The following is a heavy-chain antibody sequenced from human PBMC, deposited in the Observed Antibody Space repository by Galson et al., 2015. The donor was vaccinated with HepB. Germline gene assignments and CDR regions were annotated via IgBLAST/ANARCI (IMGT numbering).Heavy chain of an antibody. Sequence: SVKVSCKASGYTSTSYGISWVRQAPGQGLEWMGWISAYNGNTNYAQKLQGRVTMTTDTSTSAAYMELRSLRSDDTAVYYCARDRDNVFGDNWFDPWGQGTLVTVSS. CDR2: ISAYNGNT. D-gene: IGHD1-14*01. V-gene: IGHV1-18*01. CDR3: ARDRDNVFGDNWFDP. CDR1: GYTSTSYG. J-gene: IGHJ5*02.